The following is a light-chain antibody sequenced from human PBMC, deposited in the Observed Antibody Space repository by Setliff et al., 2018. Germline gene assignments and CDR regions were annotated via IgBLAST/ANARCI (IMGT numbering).Light chain of an antibody. CDR1: GSDVGTSKY. J-gene: IGLJ1*01. CDR3: SIHRSRGYV. CDR2: DVT. Sequence: ALAQPASVSGSPGQSITISCTGTGSDVGTSKYVSWYQQYPGKAPKLIIYDVTTRPSGVSNRFSGSKSGNTASLTISGLQAEDEADYYCSIHRSRGYVFGTGTKVTVL. V-gene: IGLV2-14*03.